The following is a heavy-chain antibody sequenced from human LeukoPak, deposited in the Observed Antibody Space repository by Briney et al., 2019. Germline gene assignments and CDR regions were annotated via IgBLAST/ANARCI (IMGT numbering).Heavy chain of an antibody. Sequence: ASVKVSCKASGYTFTGYYMHWVRQAPGQGLEWMGWINPNSGGTNYAQKFQGRVTMTRDTSISTAYMELSRLRSDDTAVYYCARVLGYCSSTSCSYAFGIWGQGTMVTVSS. D-gene: IGHD2-2*01. CDR2: INPNSGGT. CDR1: GYTFTGYY. V-gene: IGHV1-2*02. CDR3: ARVLGYCSSTSCSYAFGI. J-gene: IGHJ3*02.